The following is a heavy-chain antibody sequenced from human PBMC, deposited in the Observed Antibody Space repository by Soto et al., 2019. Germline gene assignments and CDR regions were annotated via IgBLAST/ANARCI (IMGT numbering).Heavy chain of an antibody. J-gene: IGHJ4*02. CDR2: IIPILGTA. CDR1: GYTFTGYY. V-gene: IGHV1-69*13. D-gene: IGHD1-26*01. CDR3: ARGWDSGSAAFDY. Sequence: GASVKVSCKASGYTFTGYYMHWVRQAPGQGLEWMGGIIPILGTANYAQKFQGRVTITADESTGTAYMELSSLRSEDTAVYYCARGWDSGSAAFDYWGQGTLVTVSS.